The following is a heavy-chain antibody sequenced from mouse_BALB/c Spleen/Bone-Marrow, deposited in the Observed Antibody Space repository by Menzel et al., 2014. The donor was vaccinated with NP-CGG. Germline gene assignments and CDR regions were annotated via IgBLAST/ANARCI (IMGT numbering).Heavy chain of an antibody. CDR3: ARTYYGPPAY. J-gene: IGHJ3*01. V-gene: IGHV4-1*02. CDR2: INPDRSTK. Sequence: EVTWGESGGSSGQRGGSRKPSCAASGFDYSRYWMSWVRQATGKGVERIGEINPDRSTKNYTPSLKDKFIISRDNAKKSLYLQMSKVSSEATALYYCARTYYGPPAYWGQGTLVTVSA. D-gene: IGHD1-2*01. CDR1: GFDYSRYW.